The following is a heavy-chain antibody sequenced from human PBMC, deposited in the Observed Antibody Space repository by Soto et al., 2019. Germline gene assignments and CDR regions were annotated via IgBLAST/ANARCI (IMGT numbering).Heavy chain of an antibody. V-gene: IGHV3-7*01. J-gene: IGHJ4*02. Sequence: EVQLLESGGGLEQPGGSLRLSCAASGFIFSSYAMNWVRQAPGKGLEWVANIKQDGSEKYYVDSVKGRFTISRDNAENSLYLQMNSLRAEDTAVYYCTRGGCSSESYCCFDYWGQGTLVTVSS. CDR1: GFIFSSYA. CDR2: IKQDGSEK. CDR3: TRGGCSSESYCCFDY. D-gene: IGHD1-26*01.